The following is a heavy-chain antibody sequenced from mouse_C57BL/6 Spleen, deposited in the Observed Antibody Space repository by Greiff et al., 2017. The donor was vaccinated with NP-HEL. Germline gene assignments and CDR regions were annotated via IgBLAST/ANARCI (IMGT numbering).Heavy chain of an antibody. CDR3: ARPGTGDYFDY. CDR1: GYTFTDYY. CDR2: INPNNGGT. D-gene: IGHD3-3*01. J-gene: IGHJ2*01. V-gene: IGHV1-26*01. Sequence: EVQLQQSGPELVKPGASVKISCKASGYTFTDYYMNWVKQSHGKSLEWIGDINPNNGGTSYNQKLKGKATLTVDKSSSTAYMELRSLTSEDSAVYYCARPGTGDYFDYWGQGTTLTVSS.